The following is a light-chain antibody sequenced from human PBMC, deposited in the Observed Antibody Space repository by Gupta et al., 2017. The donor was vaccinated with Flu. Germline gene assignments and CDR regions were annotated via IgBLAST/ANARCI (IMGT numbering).Light chain of an antibody. Sequence: DIQMTQSPSTVYASVGDTVTITCRASRSISSWLAWYQQKPGSAPKLLIHEASVSESGVPSRFSGSGSGTEFTLTISSLHSDDFATYYCQQYYIYSTFGLGTXVEIK. CDR1: RSISSW. CDR3: QQYYIYST. CDR2: EAS. J-gene: IGKJ1*01. V-gene: IGKV1-5*03.